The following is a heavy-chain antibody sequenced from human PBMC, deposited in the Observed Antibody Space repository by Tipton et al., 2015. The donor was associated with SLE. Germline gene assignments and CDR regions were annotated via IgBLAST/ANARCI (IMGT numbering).Heavy chain of an antibody. V-gene: IGHV4-59*10. D-gene: IGHD2-15*01. J-gene: IGHJ6*03. CDR3: ARSASSNLHYMDV. CDR2: IYTSGST. Sequence: TLSLTCAVYGGSFSGYYWSWIRQPAGKGLEWIGHIYTSGSTNYNPSLKSRVTISLDTSKNHFSLKLSSVTAADTALYYCARSASSNLHYMDVWGKGTTVTISS. CDR1: GGSFSGYY.